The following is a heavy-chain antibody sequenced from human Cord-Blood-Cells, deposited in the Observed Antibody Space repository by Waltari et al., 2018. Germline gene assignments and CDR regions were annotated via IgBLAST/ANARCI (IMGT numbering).Heavy chain of an antibody. J-gene: IGHJ2*01. Sequence: QVQLVQSGAEVKKPGASVKVSCKVYGYTLTELSMPWVRQAPGKGLEWMGGFDPEDGETIYAQKFQGRVTMTEDTSTDTAYRELSSLRSEDTAVYYCATDRYRRLAARPDWYFDLWGRGTLVTVSS. V-gene: IGHV1-24*01. D-gene: IGHD6-6*01. CDR2: FDPEDGET. CDR1: GYTLTELS. CDR3: ATDRYRRLAARPDWYFDL.